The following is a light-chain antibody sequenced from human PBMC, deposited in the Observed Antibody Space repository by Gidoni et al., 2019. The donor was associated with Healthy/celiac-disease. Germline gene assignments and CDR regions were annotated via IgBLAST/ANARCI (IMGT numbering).Light chain of an antibody. J-gene: IGKJ2*01. Sequence: EIVLTQSPGTLSLSPGERATLSCRASQSVSSSYLAWYQQKPGQAPRLLIYGASSRATGIPDRFSGSGSGTDFTLTISILEPADFAVYYCQQYGSSPGTFGQXTKLEIK. V-gene: IGKV3-20*01. CDR3: QQYGSSPGT. CDR1: QSVSSSY. CDR2: GAS.